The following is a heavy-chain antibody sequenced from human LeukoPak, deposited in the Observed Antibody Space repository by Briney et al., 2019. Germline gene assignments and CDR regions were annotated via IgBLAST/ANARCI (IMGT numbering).Heavy chain of an antibody. V-gene: IGHV4-39*01. Sequence: SVTLSFTSTVSAGSISSSNYYWRWIRQPPGKVLEWIGSIYYSGRAYYNPSLKSRVTISVDTSKNQFSLKLSSVTAADTAVYYCARVEPYDSSGYYFDYWGQGTLVTVSS. CDR3: ARVEPYDSSGYYFDY. CDR1: AGSISSSNYY. D-gene: IGHD3-22*01. CDR2: IYYSGRA. J-gene: IGHJ4*02.